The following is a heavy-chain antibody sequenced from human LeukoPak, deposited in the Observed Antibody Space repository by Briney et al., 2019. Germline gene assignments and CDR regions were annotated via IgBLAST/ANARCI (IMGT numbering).Heavy chain of an antibody. V-gene: IGHV4-31*03. D-gene: IGHD6-13*01. J-gene: IGHJ6*02. CDR3: ARIRWQLVPYYYGMDV. CDR1: GGSISSGGYY. Sequence: SETLSLTCTVSGGSISSGGYYWSWIRQHPGKGLEWIGYIYYSGSTYYNPSLKSRVTISVDTSKNQFSLKLSSVTAADTAVYYCARIRWQLVPYYYGMDVWGQGTTVTVSS. CDR2: IYYSGST.